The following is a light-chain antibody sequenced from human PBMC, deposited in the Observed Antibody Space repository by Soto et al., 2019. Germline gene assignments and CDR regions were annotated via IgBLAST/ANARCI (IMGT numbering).Light chain of an antibody. V-gene: IGKV1-8*01. CDR2: GAS. CDR3: QQYYSYPLA. Sequence: AVRMTQSPTPFLGPTGNRVTIACRAGQLIGTYLAWFQQKSGKAPKLVTYGASILQSGVPARFTGSGSGTDFTLTITDLQSEDFATYYCQQYYSYPLAFGGGTNVEI. J-gene: IGKJ4*01. CDR1: QLIGTY.